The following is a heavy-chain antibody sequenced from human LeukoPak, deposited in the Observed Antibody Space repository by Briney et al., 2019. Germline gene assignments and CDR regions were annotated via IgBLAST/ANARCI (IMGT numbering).Heavy chain of an antibody. CDR3: AKDRYSGSYRGWFDP. J-gene: IGHJ5*02. D-gene: IGHD1-26*01. CDR2: IYSGGST. V-gene: IGHV3-53*01. CDR1: GFTVSSDS. Sequence: PGGSLRLSCTVSGFTVSSDSMSWVRQAPGKGLEWVSFIYSGGSTHYSDSVKGRFTISRDNSKNTLYLQMNSLRAEDTAVYYCAKDRYSGSYRGWFDPWGQGTLVTVSS.